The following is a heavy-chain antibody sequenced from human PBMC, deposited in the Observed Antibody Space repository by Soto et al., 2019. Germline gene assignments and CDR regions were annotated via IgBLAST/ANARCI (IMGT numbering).Heavy chain of an antibody. CDR2: IKQDGSEK. Sequence: EVPLVESGGGLVQPGGSLRLSCAASGFTFSSYWMSWVRQAPGKGLEWVANIKQDGSEKYYVDSVKGRFTISRDNAKNSLYLQMNSLRAEATAVYYCARSIAARLNWFDPWGQGTLVTVSS. J-gene: IGHJ5*02. CDR3: ARSIAARLNWFDP. CDR1: GFTFSSYW. D-gene: IGHD6-6*01. V-gene: IGHV3-7*01.